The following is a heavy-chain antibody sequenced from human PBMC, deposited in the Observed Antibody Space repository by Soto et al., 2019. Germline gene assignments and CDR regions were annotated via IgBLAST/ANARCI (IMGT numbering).Heavy chain of an antibody. CDR1: GGSISSSSYY. V-gene: IGHV4-39*01. D-gene: IGHD3-10*01. J-gene: IGHJ4*02. CDR2: IYYSGST. CDR3: ATLWFGEGNY. Sequence: QLQLQESGPGLVKPSETLSLTCTVSGGSISSSSYYWGWIRQPPGKGLEWIGSIYYSGSTYYNPSLQGRVPISVDTSKTQFSLKLSSVTAADTAVYYCATLWFGEGNYWGQGTLVTVSS.